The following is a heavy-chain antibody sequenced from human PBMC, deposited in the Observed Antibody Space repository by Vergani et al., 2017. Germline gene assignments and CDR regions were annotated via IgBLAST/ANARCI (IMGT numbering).Heavy chain of an antibody. J-gene: IGHJ5*02. CDR3: ARCGSGIYCSWFDP. CDR1: GFTFSDYY. CDR2: ISISGSHI. D-gene: IGHD3-10*01. V-gene: IGHV3-11*04. Sequence: QVQLVESGGGLVQPGGSLRLSCAASGFTFSDYYMTWIRQAPGKGLEWVSYISISGSHIYYADSVKGRFTISRDNAKNSLYLQMKSLRAEDTAVYYCARCGSGIYCSWFDPWGQGTLVTVSS.